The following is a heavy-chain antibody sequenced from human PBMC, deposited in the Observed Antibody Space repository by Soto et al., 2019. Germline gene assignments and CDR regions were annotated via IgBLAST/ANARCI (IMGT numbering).Heavy chain of an antibody. Sequence: QVQLQESGPGLVKPSGTLSVTCAVSGGSISDSLWWNWVRQPPGKGLEWIGEIYQSGSTHYRPSLKSRVTISIDKSNNQLSLRLTSVTAADTAVYYCARPVHDNRGHYYGGLDVWGPGTTVTVSS. V-gene: IGHV4-4*02. CDR3: ARPVHDNRGHYYGGLDV. CDR1: GGSISDSLW. D-gene: IGHD3-22*01. J-gene: IGHJ6*02. CDR2: IYQSGST.